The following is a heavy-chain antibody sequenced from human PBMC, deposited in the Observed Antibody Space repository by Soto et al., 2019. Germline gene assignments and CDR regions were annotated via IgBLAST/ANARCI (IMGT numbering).Heavy chain of an antibody. Sequence: SETLSLTCTVSGGSISSSSYYWGWIRQPPGKGLEWIGSIYYSGSTYYNPSLKSRVTISVDTSKNQFSLKLSSVTAADTAVYYCARLPFIVVVVAATGYYYGMDVWGQGTTVTVSS. D-gene: IGHD2-15*01. J-gene: IGHJ6*02. CDR1: GGSISSSSYY. CDR3: ARLPFIVVVVAATGYYYGMDV. CDR2: IYYSGST. V-gene: IGHV4-39*01.